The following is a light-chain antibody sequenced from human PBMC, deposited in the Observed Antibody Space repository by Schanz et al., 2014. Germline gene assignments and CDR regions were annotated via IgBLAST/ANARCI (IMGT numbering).Light chain of an antibody. Sequence: QSALTQPASVSGSPGQSITISCTGTSSDIGGYNYVSWYQHHPGKAPKLMIYDVSNRPSGVSNRFSGSKSGNTASLTVSGLQAEDEADYYCSSYAGSDNVVFGGGTKLTVL. CDR3: SSYAGSDNVV. J-gene: IGLJ2*01. CDR2: DVS. CDR1: SSDIGGYNY. V-gene: IGLV2-14*03.